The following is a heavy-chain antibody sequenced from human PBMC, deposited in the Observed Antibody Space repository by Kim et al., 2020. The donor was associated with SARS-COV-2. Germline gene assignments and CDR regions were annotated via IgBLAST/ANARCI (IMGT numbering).Heavy chain of an antibody. CDR1: GFTFSNYA. CDR3: AKSLYSYGSDAFDI. V-gene: IGHV3-23*01. CDR2: IRGGDANP. J-gene: IGHJ3*02. D-gene: IGHD5-18*01. Sequence: GGSLRLSCAASGFTFSNYAMDWVRQAPGKGLEWVSSIRGGDANPNYADSVKGRFTISRDNSKNTLYLQMNSLTGDDTAVYYCAKSLYSYGSDAFDIWGLG.